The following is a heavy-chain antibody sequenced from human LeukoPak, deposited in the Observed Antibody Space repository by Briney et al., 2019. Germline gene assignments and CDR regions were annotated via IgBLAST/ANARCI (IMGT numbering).Heavy chain of an antibody. CDR2: TNPNSGGT. CDR1: GYTCTGYY. V-gene: IGHV1-2*02. D-gene: IGHD1-26*01. J-gene: IGHJ3*02. CDR3: ARATGTYDAFDI. Sequence: ASVKVSCKASGYTCTGYYMHWVRQAPGQGLEWMGWTNPNSGGTNYAQKFQGRVTMTRDTSISTAYMELSRLRSDDTAIYYCARATGTYDAFDIWGQGTMVTVSS.